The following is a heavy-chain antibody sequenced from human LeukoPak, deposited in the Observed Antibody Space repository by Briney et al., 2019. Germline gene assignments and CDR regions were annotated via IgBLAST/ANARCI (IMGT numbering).Heavy chain of an antibody. D-gene: IGHD3-22*01. CDR3: AKDLADSSGYRTDQFDY. CDR1: GYTFTSYG. V-gene: IGHV1-18*01. J-gene: IGHJ4*02. CDR2: ISAYNGNT. Sequence: ASVKVSCKASGYTFTSYGISWVRQAPGQGLEWMGWISAYNGNTNYAQKLQGRVTMTTDTSTSTAYMELRSLRSDDTAVYYCAKDLADSSGYRTDQFDYWGQGTLVTVSS.